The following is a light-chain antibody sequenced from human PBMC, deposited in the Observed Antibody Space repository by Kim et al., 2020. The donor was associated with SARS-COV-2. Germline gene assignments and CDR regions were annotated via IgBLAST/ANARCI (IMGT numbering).Light chain of an antibody. J-gene: IGLJ2*01. CDR1: KLGDKY. Sequence: SSSLPPPPSFSVSPGPPARIPCSGDKLGDKYACWYQQKPGQSPVLVIYQDSKRPSGIPERFSGSNSGNTATLTISGTQAMDEADYYCQAWDSSTVVFGGG. CDR3: QAWDSSTVV. CDR2: QDS. V-gene: IGLV3-1*01.